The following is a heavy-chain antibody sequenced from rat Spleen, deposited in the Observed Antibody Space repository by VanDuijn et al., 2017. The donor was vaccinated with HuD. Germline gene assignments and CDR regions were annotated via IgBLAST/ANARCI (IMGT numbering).Heavy chain of an antibody. CDR2: INTDGGST. D-gene: IGHD1-1*01. Sequence: EVQLVETGGGLVQPGRSLKLSCVASGFTFSSYWMYWIRQAPGKGLEWVSSINTDGGSTYYPDSVKGRFTISRDNAENTVYLQMNSLRSEDTATYYCAKRSGDGFDYWGQGVMVTVSS. CDR1: GFTFSSYW. CDR3: AKRSGDGFDY. V-gene: IGHV5-58*01. J-gene: IGHJ2*01.